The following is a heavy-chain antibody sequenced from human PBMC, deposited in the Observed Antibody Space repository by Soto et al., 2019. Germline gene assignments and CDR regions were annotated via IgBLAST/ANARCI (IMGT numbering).Heavy chain of an antibody. Sequence: PSETLSLTCTVSGASISSYYWSWIRQPPGKGLEWIGYIYYSGSTNYNPSLKSRVTISVDTSKNQFSLKLSSLIAADTAVYYCARHSPPFFYGSGPWDVWGQGTTVTVSS. D-gene: IGHD3-10*01. CDR1: GASISSYY. V-gene: IGHV4-59*08. CDR2: IYYSGST. CDR3: ARHSPPFFYGSGPWDV. J-gene: IGHJ6*02.